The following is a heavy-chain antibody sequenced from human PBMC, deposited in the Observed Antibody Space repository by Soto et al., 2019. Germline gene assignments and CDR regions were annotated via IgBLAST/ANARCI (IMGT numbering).Heavy chain of an antibody. V-gene: IGHV3-15*01. J-gene: IGHJ4*02. CDR1: GFTFSNAW. CDR2: IKSKADGETT. D-gene: IGHD3-22*01. CDR3: TTQYYYDSSGSLLD. Sequence: EVQLVESGGDLVKPGGSLRLSCAVSGFTFSNAWITWVRQAPGKGLEWVGRIKSKADGETTDYAAPVKGRFSISGDDSKNTLYLQMNSLKTEDTAVYYCTTQYYYDSSGSLLDWGQGILVTVSS.